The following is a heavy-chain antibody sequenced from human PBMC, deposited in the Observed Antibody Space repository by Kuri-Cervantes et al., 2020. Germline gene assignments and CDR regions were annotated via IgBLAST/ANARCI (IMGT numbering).Heavy chain of an antibody. CDR3: AGGWTLQQDCSSTSCNTLDGLY. J-gene: IGHJ4*02. CDR2: INPSGGST. V-gene: IGHV1-46*01. D-gene: IGHD2-2*02. CDR1: GYTFTSYY. Sequence: ASVKVSCKASGYTFTSYYMHWVRQAPGQGLEWMGIINPSGGSTSYAQKFQGRVTMTRDTSTSTVYMELSSLRSEDTAVYYCAGGWTLQQDCSSTSCNTLDGLYWGQGTLVTVSS.